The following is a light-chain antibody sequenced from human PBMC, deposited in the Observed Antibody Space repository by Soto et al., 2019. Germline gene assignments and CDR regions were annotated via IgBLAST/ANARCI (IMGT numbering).Light chain of an antibody. V-gene: IGKV1-5*03. CDR1: QSISSW. CDR2: KAS. Sequence: DIQMTQSPSTLSASIGDRVTITCRASQSISSWLAWYQQKPGKAPKLLIYKASSLESGVPSRFSGSGSGTEFTITISSLQPYDVATYYCQQYSGYSRTFGQGTKVEIK. CDR3: QQYSGYSRT. J-gene: IGKJ1*01.